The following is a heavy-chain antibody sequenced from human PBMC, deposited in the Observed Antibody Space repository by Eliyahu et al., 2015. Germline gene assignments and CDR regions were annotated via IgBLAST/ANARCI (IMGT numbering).Heavy chain of an antibody. J-gene: IGHJ5*02. CDR2: ISPMFGTA. Sequence: QVQLVQSGAEVKKPGSSVKVSCKASGGTFSSYAXSWVRQAPGQGLEWMGGISPMFGTAKYAEKFQGRVTITADESTSTAYVELSSLRSEDTAVFYCAIEGGSTGPRWFDPWGQGTLVTVSS. D-gene: IGHD2-8*02. CDR3: AIEGGSTGPRWFDP. CDR1: GGTFSSYA. V-gene: IGHV1-69*01.